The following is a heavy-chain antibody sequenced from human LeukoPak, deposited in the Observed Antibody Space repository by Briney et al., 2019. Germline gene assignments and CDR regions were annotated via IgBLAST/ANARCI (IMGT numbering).Heavy chain of an antibody. Sequence: TSETLSLTCTVSGDSITSGSYYWGWIRQPPGRGLEWIGSIYYTGSTYYNPSLKSRVTISVDTSKNQFSLKLSSVTAADTAVYYCARDVRFGKTSYYYGSGSYSQSSSYWGQGTLVTVSS. J-gene: IGHJ4*02. CDR3: ARDVRFGKTSYYYGSGSYSQSSSY. V-gene: IGHV4-39*07. CDR1: GDSITSGSYY. CDR2: IYYTGST. D-gene: IGHD3-10*01.